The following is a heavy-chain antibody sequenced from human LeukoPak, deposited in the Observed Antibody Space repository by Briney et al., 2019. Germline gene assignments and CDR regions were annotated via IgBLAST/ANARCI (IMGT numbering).Heavy chain of an antibody. CDR3: ARVGWNNGNY. D-gene: IGHD1/OR15-1a*01. J-gene: IGHJ4*02. CDR2: ISSSSSYI. Sequence: PGGSLRLSCAASGFTFSSYGMNWVRQAPGKGLEWVSSISSSSSYIYYADSVKGRFTISRDNAKNSLYLQMNSLRAEDTAVYYCARVGWNNGNYWGQGTLVTVSS. CDR1: GFTFSSYG. V-gene: IGHV3-21*01.